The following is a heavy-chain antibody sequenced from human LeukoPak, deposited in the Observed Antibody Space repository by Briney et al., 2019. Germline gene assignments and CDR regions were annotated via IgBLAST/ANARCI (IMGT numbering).Heavy chain of an antibody. Sequence: SQTLSLTCTVSGGSISSGSYYWSWIRQPAGKGLEWIGRIYTSGSTNYNPSLKSRVTISVDTSKNQFSLKLSSVTAADTAVYYCASGYYYGSGSYYKPYYYYYMDVWGKGTTVTISS. CDR2: IYTSGST. CDR3: ASGYYYGSGSYYKPYYYYYMDV. CDR1: GGSISSGSYY. V-gene: IGHV4-61*02. J-gene: IGHJ6*03. D-gene: IGHD3-10*01.